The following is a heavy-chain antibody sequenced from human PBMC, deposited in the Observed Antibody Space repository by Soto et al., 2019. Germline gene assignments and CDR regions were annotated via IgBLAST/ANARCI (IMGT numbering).Heavy chain of an antibody. CDR3: ARRRDYDILTGYYDY. CDR1: GGSISSYY. D-gene: IGHD3-9*01. V-gene: IGHV4-59*01. CDR2: IYYSGST. Sequence: PSETLSLTCTVSGGSISSYYWSWIRQPPGKGLEWIGYIYYSGSTNYNPSLKSRVTISVDTSKNQFSLKLSSVTAADTAVYYCARRRDYDILTGYYDYWGQGTLVTVS. J-gene: IGHJ4*02.